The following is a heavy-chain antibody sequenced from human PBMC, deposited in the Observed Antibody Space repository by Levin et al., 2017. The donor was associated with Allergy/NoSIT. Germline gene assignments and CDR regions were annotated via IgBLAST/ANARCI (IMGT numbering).Heavy chain of an antibody. V-gene: IGHV3-23*01. CDR1: GFTFSSYA. D-gene: IGHD3-10*01. CDR3: ATLGDYYGSGSYYNEPPGD. J-gene: IGHJ4*02. Sequence: PGGSLRLSCAASGFTFSSYAMSWVRQAPGKGLEWVSAISGSGGSTYYADSVKGRFTISRDNSKNTLYLQMNSLRAEDTAVYYCATLGDYYGSGSYYNEPPGDWGQGTLVTVSS. CDR2: ISGSGGST.